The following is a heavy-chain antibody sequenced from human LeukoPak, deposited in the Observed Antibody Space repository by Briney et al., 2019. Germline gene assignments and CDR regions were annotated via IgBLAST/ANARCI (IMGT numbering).Heavy chain of an antibody. J-gene: IGHJ4*02. D-gene: IGHD3-10*01. CDR3: AKVRPPGSYYNLAIEY. CDR2: ISWNSGVI. V-gene: IGHV3-9*01. Sequence: GGSLRLSCAASGFKFGDCAMHWGRQAPREGLGWVSGISWNSGVIDYADSVKGRFTSSRDNAKNTLFLQLNSLKVEDTALYYCAKVRPPGSYYNLAIEYWGQGTLVTVSS. CDR1: GFKFGDCA.